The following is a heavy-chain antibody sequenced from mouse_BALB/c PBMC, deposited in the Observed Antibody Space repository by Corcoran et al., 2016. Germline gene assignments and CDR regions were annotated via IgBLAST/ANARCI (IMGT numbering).Heavy chain of an antibody. D-gene: IGHD2-2*01. CDR2: ILPGSGST. J-gene: IGHJ4*01. Sequence: QVQLQQSGAELMKPGASVKISCKATGYTFSSYWIEWVKQRPGHGLEWIGAILPGSGSTNYHEKLKGKATFTADTSSNTAYMQLSRLTSEDSSVEYGAEGYDGAMDYGGQGTSVTVAS. CDR1: GYTFSSYW. V-gene: IGHV1-9*01. CDR3: AEGYDGAMDY.